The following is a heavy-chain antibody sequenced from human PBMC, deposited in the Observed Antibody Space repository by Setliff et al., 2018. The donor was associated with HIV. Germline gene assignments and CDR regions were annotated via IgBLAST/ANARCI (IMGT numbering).Heavy chain of an antibody. Sequence: GESLKISCKGSGYSFDTYWIAWMRQLPGKGLEWMGIIYPITSDTRYSPSFEGQVTLSVDRSTSTAYLQWSSLQASDTAMYYCARHGIAAAYGEGGTFDNWGQGTLVTVSS. V-gene: IGHV5-51*01. CDR1: GYSFDTYW. D-gene: IGHD6-13*01. J-gene: IGHJ4*02. CDR2: IYPITSDT. CDR3: ARHGIAAAYGEGGTFDN.